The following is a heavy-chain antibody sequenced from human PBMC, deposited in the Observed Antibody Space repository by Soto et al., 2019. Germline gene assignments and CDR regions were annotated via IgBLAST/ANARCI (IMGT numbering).Heavy chain of an antibody. J-gene: IGHJ4*02. V-gene: IGHV3-48*01. CDR2: ISTSSTTI. Sequence: EVQLVESGGGLVQPGGSLRLSCAASGLTFSSYSMNWVRQAPGKGLEWVSDISTSSTTIHYADSVEGRFTISRDNAKNSLYLQMNSLRAEDTAVYYCVMGYSFAYWGQGTLVTVFS. CDR1: GLTFSSYS. CDR3: VMGYSFAY. D-gene: IGHD2-8*01.